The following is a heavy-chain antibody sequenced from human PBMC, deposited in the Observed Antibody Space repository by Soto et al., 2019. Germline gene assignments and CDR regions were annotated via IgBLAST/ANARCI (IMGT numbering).Heavy chain of an antibody. D-gene: IGHD3-22*01. Sequence: SLTCSVSGGSISSICYYWGWIPQPPGKGLPWIGNISYKGTPHYKPSPKSRVTISVDTAKNQLFLKLSSVTAADSAVFFCAGSTFWYYYETGGYYGFDNWGQGTLVTVSS. CDR2: ISYKGTP. J-gene: IGHJ4*02. CDR3: AGSTFWYYYETGGYYGFDN. V-gene: IGHV4-39*01. CDR1: GGSISSICYY.